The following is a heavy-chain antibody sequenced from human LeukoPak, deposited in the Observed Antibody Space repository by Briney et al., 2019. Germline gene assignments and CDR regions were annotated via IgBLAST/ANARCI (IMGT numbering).Heavy chain of an antibody. V-gene: IGHV4-39*07. CDR1: GGSISSSDYY. CDR3: AREGYCSSTNCYNFNY. J-gene: IGHJ4*02. Sequence: PSETLSLTCTVSGGSISSSDYYWGWVRQPPGKGLEWIGIAYYSGNTNYNPSLKSRVTISLDTSKNQISLKLSSVTAADTAVYYCAREGYCSSTNCYNFNYWGQGTLVTVSS. CDR2: AYYSGNT. D-gene: IGHD2-2*02.